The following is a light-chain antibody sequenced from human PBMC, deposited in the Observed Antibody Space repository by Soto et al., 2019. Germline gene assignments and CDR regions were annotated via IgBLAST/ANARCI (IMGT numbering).Light chain of an antibody. Sequence: DIQMTQSPSSLSASVGDRVTITCRASQSIGKHLDWYQQKPGKAPKFLIYAASSLQSGVPSRFSGSGSGIDFTLTVDSLQPEDFATYYCQQSYSSPVTFGQGHDWRLN. J-gene: IGKJ5*01. CDR3: QQSYSSPVT. CDR1: QSIGKH. V-gene: IGKV1-39*01. CDR2: AAS.